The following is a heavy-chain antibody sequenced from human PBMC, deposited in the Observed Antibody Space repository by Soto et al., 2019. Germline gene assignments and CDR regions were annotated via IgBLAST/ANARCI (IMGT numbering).Heavy chain of an antibody. CDR1: GVSINSDNYY. D-gene: IGHD4-17*01. CDR3: DADTVPTISLAY. Sequence: SETLSLTCTVSGVSINSDNYYWTWIRQHPGKGLEWIGYIYYTGSTYYNPSLKSPLTISVDTSKNQFSLKLTSVTAADTAVYYFDADTVPTISLAYWGQGTLDT. J-gene: IGHJ4*02. V-gene: IGHV4-31*06. CDR2: IYYTGST.